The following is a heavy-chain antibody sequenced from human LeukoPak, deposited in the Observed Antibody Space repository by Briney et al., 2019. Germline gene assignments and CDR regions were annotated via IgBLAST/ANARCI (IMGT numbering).Heavy chain of an antibody. J-gene: IGHJ4*02. CDR1: GFTFSSYG. CDR3: AKDLTTTGTTPFDY. D-gene: IGHD1-1*01. CDR2: ISYDGSNK. V-gene: IGHV3-30*18. Sequence: GGSLRLSCAASGFTFSSYGMHWVRQAPGKGLEWVAVISYDGSNKYYADSVKGRFTFSRDNSKNTLYLQMNSLRAEDTAVYYCAKDLTTTGTTPFDYWGQGTLVTVSS.